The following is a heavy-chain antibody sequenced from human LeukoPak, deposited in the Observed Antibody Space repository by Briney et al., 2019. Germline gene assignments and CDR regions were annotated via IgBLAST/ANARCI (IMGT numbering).Heavy chain of an antibody. Sequence: KPSETLSLTCAVYGGSFSGYYWSWIRQPPGKGLEWIGEINQSGSTNYNPSLKSRVTISVDRSKNQISLKLKSLTAADTAVYYCARATSASGSFSYYFDYWGQGTLVTVSS. CDR3: ARATSASGSFSYYFDY. V-gene: IGHV4-34*01. CDR2: INQSGST. J-gene: IGHJ4*02. D-gene: IGHD3-10*01. CDR1: GGSFSGYY.